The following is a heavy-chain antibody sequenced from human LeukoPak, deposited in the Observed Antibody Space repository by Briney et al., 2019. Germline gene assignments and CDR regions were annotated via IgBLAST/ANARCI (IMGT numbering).Heavy chain of an antibody. D-gene: IGHD3-9*01. V-gene: IGHV3-23*01. J-gene: IGHJ4*02. CDR1: GFTFSTYA. Sequence: GGSLRLSCAASGFTFSTYAMSWVRQAPGKGLEWVSSISGAGGTTYYADSVKGRFTISRDNAKNSLYLQMNNLRVEDTAMYYCAGGTGFIIKDWGQGTLVTVSS. CDR2: ISGAGGTT. CDR3: AGGTGFIIKD.